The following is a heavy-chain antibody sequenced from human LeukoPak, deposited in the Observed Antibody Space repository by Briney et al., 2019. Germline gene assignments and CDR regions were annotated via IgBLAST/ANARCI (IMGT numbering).Heavy chain of an antibody. CDR3: ARHYYDSSGYSRFDP. Sequence: PSETLSLTCTVSGGSISSYYWSWIRQPPRKGLEWIEYIYYSGSTNYNPSLKSRVTISVDTSKNQFSLKLSSVTAADTAVYYCARHYYDSSGYSRFDPWGQGTLVTVSS. J-gene: IGHJ5*02. V-gene: IGHV4-59*08. CDR1: GGSISSYY. CDR2: IYYSGST. D-gene: IGHD3-22*01.